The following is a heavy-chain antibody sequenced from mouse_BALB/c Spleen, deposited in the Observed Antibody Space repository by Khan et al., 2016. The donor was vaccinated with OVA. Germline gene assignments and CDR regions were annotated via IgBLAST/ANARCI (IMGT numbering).Heavy chain of an antibody. CDR3: ARERIDY. J-gene: IGHJ2*01. Sequence: QVQLKDSGAELAKPGASVKMSCTASGYTFTSYWMHWIKQRPGQGLEWIGYINPTSGYTDYNQKFKEQATLTADKSSSTAYMQLSSLPSDDSAVHYCARERIDYWGQGTALTVSS. V-gene: IGHV1-7*01. CDR2: INPTSGYT. CDR1: GYTFTSYW.